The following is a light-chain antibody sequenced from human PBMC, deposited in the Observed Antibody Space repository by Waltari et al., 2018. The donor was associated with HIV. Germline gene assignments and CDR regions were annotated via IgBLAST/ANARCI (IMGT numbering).Light chain of an antibody. V-gene: IGLV2-23*02. J-gene: IGLJ2*01. CDR3: CSYAGSHTFVV. CDR1: NSDVGSYDL. CDR2: EVT. Sequence: QSALTQPASVSGSPGQSVTISCAGSNSDVGSYDLVSWYQHHPGKAPKRLIYEVTKRPSGFSNLFSGSKSGNTASLTSSGLQAEYEADYYCCSYAGSHTFVVFGGGTKLTVL.